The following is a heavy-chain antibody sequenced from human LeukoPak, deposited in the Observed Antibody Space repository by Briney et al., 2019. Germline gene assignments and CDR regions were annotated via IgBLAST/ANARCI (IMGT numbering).Heavy chain of an antibody. CDR3: ARVIPGDIVVVPAAFFDP. D-gene: IGHD2-2*01. Sequence: SETLSLTCAVYGGSFSDYFWSWIRQPPGKGLEWIGEINHSGSTNYNPSLKSRVTISVDTSKNQFSLKLSSVTAADTAVYYCARVIPGDIVVVPAAFFDPWGQGTLVTVSS. CDR1: GGSFSDYF. CDR2: INHSGST. V-gene: IGHV4-34*01. J-gene: IGHJ5*02.